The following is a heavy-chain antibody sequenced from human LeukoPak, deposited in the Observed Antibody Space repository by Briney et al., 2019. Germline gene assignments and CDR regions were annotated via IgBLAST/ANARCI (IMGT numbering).Heavy chain of an antibody. CDR1: GFTFSSYA. Sequence: GGSLRLSCAASGFTFSSYAMHWVRQAPGKGLEWGAVISYDGSNKYYADAVKGRFTIYRDNSKNTLYLQMNSLRAEDTAVYYCARGSGGNPIPPNDYWGQGTLVTVSS. V-gene: IGHV3-30*04. CDR2: ISYDGSNK. D-gene: IGHD6-25*01. J-gene: IGHJ4*02. CDR3: ARGSGGNPIPPNDY.